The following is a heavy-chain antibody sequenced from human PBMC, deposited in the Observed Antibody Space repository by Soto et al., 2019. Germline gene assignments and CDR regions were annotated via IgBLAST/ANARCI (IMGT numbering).Heavy chain of an antibody. J-gene: IGHJ4*01. CDR3: ARPTVVGATVRYFFDF. D-gene: IGHD1-26*01. Sequence: APGQGLEWMGVINPGGGSTNYAQNFRGRVTMTRDTSTSTVYMELSSLRSEDTAVYYCARPTVVGATVRYFFDFWGQGTLVTVSS. CDR2: INPGGGST. V-gene: IGHV1-46*01.